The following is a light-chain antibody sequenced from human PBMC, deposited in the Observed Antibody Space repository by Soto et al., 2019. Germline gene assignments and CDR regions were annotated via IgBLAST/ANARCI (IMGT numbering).Light chain of an antibody. CDR2: AAS. V-gene: IGKV3-20*01. Sequence: EIVLTQSPGTLSLSPGERATLSCRASQSVSSSFLAWYQQKPGQPPRLLIYAASSRATGIPDRFSGSGSGTDFTLTISRLEPEDFAVYYCQQYGNSPQTFGQGTKVDIK. CDR1: QSVSSSF. J-gene: IGKJ1*01. CDR3: QQYGNSPQT.